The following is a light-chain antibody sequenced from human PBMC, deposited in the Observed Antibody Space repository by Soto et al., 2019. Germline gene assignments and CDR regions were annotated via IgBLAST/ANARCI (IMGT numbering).Light chain of an antibody. CDR1: QGIRND. Sequence: ALQMTQSPSSLSASVGDRVTITCRTSQGIRNDLGWYQQKPGKAPKLLIYGASTLQIGVPSRFSGSGSGTDFTLTISSLQPEDFATYYCLQDYYYPLTFGQGTKVEIK. J-gene: IGKJ1*01. CDR3: LQDYYYPLT. V-gene: IGKV1-6*01. CDR2: GAS.